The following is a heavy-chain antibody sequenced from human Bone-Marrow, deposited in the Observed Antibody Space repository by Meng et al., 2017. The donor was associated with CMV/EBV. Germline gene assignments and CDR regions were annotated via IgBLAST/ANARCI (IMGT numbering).Heavy chain of an antibody. Sequence: GESLKISCAASGFTFSSYDMHWVRQATGKGLEWVSAIGTAGDTYYPGSVKGRFTISRENAKNSLYLQMNSLRAGDTAVYYCARSLYSSSSRGSGMDVWGQGNTVTGAS. J-gene: IGHJ6*01. V-gene: IGHV3-13*01. D-gene: IGHD6-6*01. CDR2: IGTAGDT. CDR3: ARSLYSSSSRGSGMDV. CDR1: GFTFSSYD.